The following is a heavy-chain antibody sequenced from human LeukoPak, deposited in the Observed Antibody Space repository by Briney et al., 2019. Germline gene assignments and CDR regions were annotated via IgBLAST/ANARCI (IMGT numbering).Heavy chain of an antibody. D-gene: IGHD3-3*01. J-gene: IGHJ4*02. CDR2: VSASGGST. CDR3: AKSGFLEWLSLTHYFDY. V-gene: IGHV3-23*01. CDR1: GFNFYNYA. Sequence: PGASLSLSCAASGFNFYNYAMSWVRLAPGKGLEWVSGVSASGGSTFYADSVKGRFTISRDNSKNTLFLQMNSPRAEDTAIYYCAKSGFLEWLSLTHYFDYWGQGTLVTVSS.